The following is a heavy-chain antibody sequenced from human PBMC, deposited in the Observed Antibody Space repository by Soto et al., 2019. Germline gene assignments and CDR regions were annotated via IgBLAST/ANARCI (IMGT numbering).Heavy chain of an antibody. D-gene: IGHD6-19*01. Sequence: SETLSLTCAVYGGSFSGYYWSWIRQPPGKGLEWIGEINHSGSTNYNPSLKSRVTISVDTSKNQFSLKLSSVTAADTAVYYCAGSETPYSRGLLWGQGTLVTVSS. V-gene: IGHV4-34*01. CDR3: AGSETPYSRGLL. CDR2: INHSGST. J-gene: IGHJ4*02. CDR1: GGSFSGYY.